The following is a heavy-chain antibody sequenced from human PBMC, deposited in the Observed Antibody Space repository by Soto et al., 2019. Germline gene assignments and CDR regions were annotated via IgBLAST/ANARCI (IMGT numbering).Heavy chain of an antibody. D-gene: IGHD3-9*01. CDR2: IYHSGST. CDR3: ARPHYDILTGYYIGPNWFDP. Sequence: TLSLTCAVSGGSISSSNWWSWVRQPPGKGLEWIGEIYHSGSTNYNPSLKSRVTISVDKSKNQFSLKLSSVTAADTAVYYCARPHYDILTGYYIGPNWFDPWGQGTLVTVSS. V-gene: IGHV4-4*02. J-gene: IGHJ5*02. CDR1: GGSISSSNW.